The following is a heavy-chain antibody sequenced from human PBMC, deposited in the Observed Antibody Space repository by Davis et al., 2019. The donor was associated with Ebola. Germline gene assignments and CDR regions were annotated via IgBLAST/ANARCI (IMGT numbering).Heavy chain of an antibody. CDR1: GGSTSSSDYY. CDR2: ILYGGST. Sequence: PSETLSLTCTVSGGSTSSSDYYWGWIRQPPGKGLEWIGSILYGGSTYQSSSLKSRVTISIDTSKNQFSLELSSVTAADTAVYYCARYSGRCSSSRCYTIFGAFDVWGQGTVVTVSS. J-gene: IGHJ3*01. D-gene: IGHD2-2*02. CDR3: ARYSGRCSSSRCYTIFGAFDV. V-gene: IGHV4-39*01.